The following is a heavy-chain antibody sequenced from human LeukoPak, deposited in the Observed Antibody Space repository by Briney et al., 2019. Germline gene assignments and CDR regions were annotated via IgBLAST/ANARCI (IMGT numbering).Heavy chain of an antibody. J-gene: IGHJ4*02. CDR3: ATIFGVVPGY. D-gene: IGHD3-3*01. Sequence: RGSLRLSCAASGFTFSSYAMSWVRQAPGKGLEWVSYISSSSSTIYYADSVRGRFTISRDNAKNSLYLQMNSLRAEDTAVYYCATIFGVVPGYWGQGTLVTVSS. CDR1: GFTFSSYA. CDR2: ISSSSSTI. V-gene: IGHV3-48*01.